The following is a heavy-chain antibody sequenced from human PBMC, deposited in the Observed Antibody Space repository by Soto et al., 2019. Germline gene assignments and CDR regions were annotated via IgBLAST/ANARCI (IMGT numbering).Heavy chain of an antibody. J-gene: IGHJ6*02. Sequence: QVQLVESGGGVVQPGGSLRLSCAASGFTFRNHDMHWVRQAPGKGLECLAVIAHDGSNAFYRDSVKGRFTVSRDNSKYTLYLYMNSLRSEDTGVYYCARGDREDILVVVGARPGEYGTDIWGQGTTVIVSS. CDR1: GFTFRNHD. D-gene: IGHD2-15*01. CDR2: IAHDGSNA. CDR3: ARGDREDILVVVGARPGEYGTDI. V-gene: IGHV3-30-3*01.